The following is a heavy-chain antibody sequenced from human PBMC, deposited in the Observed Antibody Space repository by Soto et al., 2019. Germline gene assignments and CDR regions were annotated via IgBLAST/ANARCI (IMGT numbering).Heavy chain of an antibody. CDR2: INHSGST. J-gene: IGHJ3*02. D-gene: IGHD1-26*01. Sequence: PSETLSLTCAVYGGSFSCYYWSWIRQPPGKGLEWIGEINHSGSTNYNPSLKSRVTISVDTSKNQFSLKLSSVTAADTAVYYCATGSIVGATGALDAFDIWGQGTMVTV. V-gene: IGHV4-34*01. CDR1: GGSFSCYY. CDR3: ATGSIVGATGALDAFDI.